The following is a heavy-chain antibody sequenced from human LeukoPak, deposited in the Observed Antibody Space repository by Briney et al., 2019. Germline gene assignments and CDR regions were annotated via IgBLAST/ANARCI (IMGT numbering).Heavy chain of an antibody. V-gene: IGHV1-2*02. CDR3: ARTIGYCSNTRCSPFDY. D-gene: IGHD2-2*01. CDR2: INPNSGGT. Sequence: ASVKVSCKASGYTFTGYHMHWVRQAPGQGLEWMGWINPNSGGTNYAQKFQGRVTMTRDTSISTAYMELSRLRSDDTAVYYCARTIGYCSNTRCSPFDYWGQGTLVTVSS. CDR1: GYTFTGYH. J-gene: IGHJ4*02.